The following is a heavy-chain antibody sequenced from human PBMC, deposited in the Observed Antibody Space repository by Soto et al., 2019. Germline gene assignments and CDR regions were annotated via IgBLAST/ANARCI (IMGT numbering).Heavy chain of an antibody. Sequence: GGSLRLSCAASGFIVSSTHMSWVRQAPGKGLEWVSIIYSGGTTYYADSVKGRFTISRDNSKNMLYFQLNSLRAEDTAVYYCATDGPGITRGYFDYWGQGTLVTASS. CDR1: GFIVSSTH. V-gene: IGHV3-53*01. J-gene: IGHJ4*02. CDR2: IYSGGTT. D-gene: IGHD2-2*01. CDR3: ATDGPGITRGYFDY.